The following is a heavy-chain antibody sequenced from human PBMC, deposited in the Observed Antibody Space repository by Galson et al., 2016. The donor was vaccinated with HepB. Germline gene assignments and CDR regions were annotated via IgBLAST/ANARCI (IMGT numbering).Heavy chain of an antibody. J-gene: IGHJ5*02. V-gene: IGHV4-31*03. CDR2: IYSSGST. CDR1: GGSISSGNYY. D-gene: IGHD1-26*01. Sequence: TLSLTCTVSGGSISSGNYYWSWVRQHPGKGLEWVGYIYSSGSTYYNPSLKSRVTISVDTSKNQFSLKLCSVTAADTAVFYCARVVGGATYDHWGQGTLVTVSS. CDR3: ARVVGGATYDH.